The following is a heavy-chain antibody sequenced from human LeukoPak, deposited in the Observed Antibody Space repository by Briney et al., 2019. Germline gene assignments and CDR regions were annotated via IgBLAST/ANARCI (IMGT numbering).Heavy chain of an antibody. J-gene: IGHJ4*02. D-gene: IGHD3-22*01. Sequence: SETLSLTCTVSGGSISSSTNYWGWIRQAPGKGLEWIGSMYYSGSTYYNPSLKSRVTISVGSSKSQFSLKLTSVTAADTAIYYRARHDYYDTTFDYWGQGSLVTVSS. CDR1: GGSISSSTNY. V-gene: IGHV4-39*01. CDR2: MYYSGST. CDR3: ARHDYYDTTFDY.